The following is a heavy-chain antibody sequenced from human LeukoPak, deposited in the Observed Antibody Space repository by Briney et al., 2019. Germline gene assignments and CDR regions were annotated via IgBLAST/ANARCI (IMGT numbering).Heavy chain of an antibody. V-gene: IGHV3-53*01. CDR1: GFTVSSNY. Sequence: AGGSLRLSCAASGFTVSSNYMSWVRQAPGKGLEWVSVICSGGSTYYADSVKGRFTISRDNSKNTLYLQMNSLRAEDTAVYYCAREDSGGVDYWGQGTLVTVSS. D-gene: IGHD3-16*01. CDR3: AREDSGGVDY. CDR2: ICSGGST. J-gene: IGHJ4*02.